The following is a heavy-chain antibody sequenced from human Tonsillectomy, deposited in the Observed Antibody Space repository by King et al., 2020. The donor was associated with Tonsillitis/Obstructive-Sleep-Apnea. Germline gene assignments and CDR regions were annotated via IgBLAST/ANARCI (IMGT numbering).Heavy chain of an antibody. J-gene: IGHJ6*03. Sequence: EVQLVESGGGLVQPGGSLRLSWVASGFTFSNFWMTWVRQAPGKGLEWVANIKQDGSEKYYVDSVKGRFTISRDNAKNSLYLQMNSLRVEDMAVYFCARDRVDRSGYPYYMDVWGKGTTVTVSS. D-gene: IGHD6-19*01. V-gene: IGHV3-7*04. CDR1: GFTFSNFW. CDR2: IKQDGSEK. CDR3: ARDRVDRSGYPYYMDV.